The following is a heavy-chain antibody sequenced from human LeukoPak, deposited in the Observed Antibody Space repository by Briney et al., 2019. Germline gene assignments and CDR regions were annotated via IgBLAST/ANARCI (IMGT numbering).Heavy chain of an antibody. V-gene: IGHV3-23*01. D-gene: IGHD3-22*01. CDR3: AIMHGYYDGSGYWVQ. CDR2: ISPSGDRT. J-gene: IGHJ4*02. CDR1: GFTFGSYA. Sequence: GGSLRLSCAASGFTFGSYAMSWVRQAPGKGLEWVSFISPSGDRTSNADSVEGRFTISRDNPRNTLYLQMNSLRDEDTAVYYCAIMHGYYDGSGYWVQWGQGTQVTVSS.